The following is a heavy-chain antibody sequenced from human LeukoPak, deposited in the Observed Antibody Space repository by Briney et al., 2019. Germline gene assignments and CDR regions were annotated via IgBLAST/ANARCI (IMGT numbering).Heavy chain of an antibody. V-gene: IGHV3-7*01. CDR1: GFTFSTYW. D-gene: IGHD3-22*01. Sequence: GGSLRLSCAASGFTFSTYWMTWVRQAPGKGLEWVGNIKQDGSAAYYVDSVKGRFTISRDNAKNSLYLQMNSLRAEDTAVYYCARTRSKNYYDNSGYYDIYYLDYWGQGTLVTVSS. J-gene: IGHJ4*02. CDR3: ARTRSKNYYDNSGYYDIYYLDY. CDR2: IKQDGSAA.